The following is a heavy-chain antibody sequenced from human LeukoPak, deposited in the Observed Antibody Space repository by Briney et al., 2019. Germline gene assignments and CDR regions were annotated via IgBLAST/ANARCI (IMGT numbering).Heavy chain of an antibody. D-gene: IGHD3/OR15-3a*01. CDR3: AAWTDRGFNF. J-gene: IGHJ4*02. CDR2: INPDGSQK. Sequence: PGGSLRLSCAASGFGFSGSWMNWVRQAAGKGLEWVANINPDGSQKRFVDSVMGRFTMSRDNAKNSLYLQMNSLRVEDTAVFYCAAWTDRGFNFWGQGTLVTVSS. V-gene: IGHV3-7*01. CDR1: GFGFSGSW.